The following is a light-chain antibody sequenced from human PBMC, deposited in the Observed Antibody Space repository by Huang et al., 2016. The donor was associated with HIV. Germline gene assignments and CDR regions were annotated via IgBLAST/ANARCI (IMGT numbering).Light chain of an antibody. J-gene: IGKJ4*01. Sequence: DIQMTQSPSSLSASVGDRVTITCRASQSISSYLNWYQQKPGKAPKLLIYAASSVQSGVPARFSGSGSGTDFTLTISSLQPEDFATYYCQQSYSRLTFGGGTKVEIK. V-gene: IGKV1-39*01. CDR3: QQSYSRLT. CDR2: AAS. CDR1: QSISSY.